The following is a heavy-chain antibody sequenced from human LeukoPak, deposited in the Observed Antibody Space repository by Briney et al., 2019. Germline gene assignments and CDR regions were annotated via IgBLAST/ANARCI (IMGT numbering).Heavy chain of an antibody. CDR3: ARDRAKPYYYYGMDV. CDR2: IYYSGST. V-gene: IGHV4-59*06. CDR1: GGSISSYY. J-gene: IGHJ6*02. Sequence: SETLSLTCTVSGGSISSYYWSWIRQHPGKGLEWIGYIYYSGSTYYNPSLKSRVTISVDTSKNQFSLKLSSVTAADTAVYYCARDRAKPYYYYGMDVWGQGTTVTVSS. D-gene: IGHD5-24*01.